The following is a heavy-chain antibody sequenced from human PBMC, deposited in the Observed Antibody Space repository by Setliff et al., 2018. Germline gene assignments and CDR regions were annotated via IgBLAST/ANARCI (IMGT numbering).Heavy chain of an antibody. J-gene: IGHJ4*02. CDR3: ARAPRYYYDNTGYRSFDY. Sequence: ASVKVSCKAFRYTFTSYAMHWVRQAPGQRLEWMGWINAGNGNTKYSQKFQGRVTITTDTSANTAYMELSSLRFEDTAVYYCARAPRYYYDNTGYRSFDYWGQGTLVTVSS. CDR2: INAGNGNT. V-gene: IGHV1-3*01. CDR1: RYTFTSYA. D-gene: IGHD3-22*01.